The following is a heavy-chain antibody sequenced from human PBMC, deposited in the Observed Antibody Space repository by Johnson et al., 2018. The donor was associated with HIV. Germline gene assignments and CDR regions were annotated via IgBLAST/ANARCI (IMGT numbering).Heavy chain of an antibody. Sequence: EVQLVESGGGVVQPGRSLRLSCAASGFTFSSYGMHWVRQAPGKGLEWVSYISSSGSTIYYADSVKGRFTISRDNAKNSLYLQMNSLRAEDTAVYYCARDLGGSYSGLDAFDIWGQGTMVTVSS. D-gene: IGHD1-26*01. CDR3: ARDLGGSYSGLDAFDI. V-gene: IGHV3-48*04. CDR2: ISSSGSTI. CDR1: GFTFSSYG. J-gene: IGHJ3*02.